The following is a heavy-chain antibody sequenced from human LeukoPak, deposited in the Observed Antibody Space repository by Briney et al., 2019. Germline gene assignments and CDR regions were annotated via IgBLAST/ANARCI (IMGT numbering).Heavy chain of an antibody. CDR2: ISGGGGST. V-gene: IGHV3-23*01. CDR3: AKDHEWLSFDY. CDR1: GFTFSSYA. Sequence: GSLRLSCAASGFTFSSYAMSWVRQTPGKGLGWVSAISGGGGSTYYADSVKGRFTISRDNSKNTLYLQMNSLRAEDTAVYYCAKDHEWLSFDYWGQGTLVTVSS. J-gene: IGHJ4*02. D-gene: IGHD3-3*01.